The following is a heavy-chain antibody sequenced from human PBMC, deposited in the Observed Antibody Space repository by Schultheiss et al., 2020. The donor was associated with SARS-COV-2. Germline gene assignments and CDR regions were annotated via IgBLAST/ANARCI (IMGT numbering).Heavy chain of an antibody. CDR3: ARSSPGGDVDTGLDY. V-gene: IGHV4-34*12. CDR1: GGSFSGYY. J-gene: IGHJ4*02. Sequence: SETLSLTCAVYGGSFSGYYWSWIRQPPGKGLEWIGYIFYTGNTNYNPSLKSRVTMSVDTSKNQFSLKLSSVTAADTAVYYCARSSPGGDVDTGLDYWGQGTLVTVSS. CDR2: IFYTGNT. D-gene: IGHD5-18*01.